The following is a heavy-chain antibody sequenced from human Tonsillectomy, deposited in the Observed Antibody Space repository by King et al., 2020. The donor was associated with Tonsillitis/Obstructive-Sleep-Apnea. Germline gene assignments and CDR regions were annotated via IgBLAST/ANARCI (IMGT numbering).Heavy chain of an antibody. CDR3: ARDINSQYSGTYYDAFDI. D-gene: IGHD1-26*01. V-gene: IGHV3-7*01. CDR2: IKEDGSEN. J-gene: IGHJ3*02. Sequence: VQLVESGGGLVQPGGSLRLSCAASGFTFSSYWMIWLRQAPGKGLEWVANIKEDGSENSFVDSVRGRFTISRDNAKNSLYLQMNNLRAEDTAVYYCARDINSQYSGTYYDAFDIWGQGTMVTVSS. CDR1: GFTFSSYW.